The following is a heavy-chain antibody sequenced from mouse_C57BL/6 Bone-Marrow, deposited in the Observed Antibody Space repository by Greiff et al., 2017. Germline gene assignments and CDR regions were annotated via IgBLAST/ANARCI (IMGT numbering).Heavy chain of an antibody. D-gene: IGHD1-1*01. V-gene: IGHV5-6*02. Sequence: EVKVVESGGDLVKPGGSLKLSCAASGFTFSSYGMSWVRQTPDKRLEWVATISSGGSYTYYPDSVKGRFTISRDNAKNTLYLQMSSLKSEDTAMYYCARRRASYYPWFAYWGQGTLVTVSA. CDR3: ARRRASYYPWFAY. CDR2: ISSGGSYT. J-gene: IGHJ3*01. CDR1: GFTFSSYG.